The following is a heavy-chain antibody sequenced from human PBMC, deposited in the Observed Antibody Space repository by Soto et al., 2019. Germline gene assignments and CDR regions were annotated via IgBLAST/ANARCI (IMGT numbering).Heavy chain of an antibody. J-gene: IGHJ6*02. V-gene: IGHV1-69*01. D-gene: IGHD6-6*01. CDR2: IIPIFGTA. Sequence: QVQLVQSGAEVKKPGSSVKVSCKASGGTFSSYAISWVRQAPGQGLEWMGGIIPIFGTANYAQKFQGRVTITADESTSTAYMELSSLRSEDTAVYYCARDYTAIIAARPNYYYYGMDVWAKGTRSPSP. CDR3: ARDYTAIIAARPNYYYYGMDV. CDR1: GGTFSSYA.